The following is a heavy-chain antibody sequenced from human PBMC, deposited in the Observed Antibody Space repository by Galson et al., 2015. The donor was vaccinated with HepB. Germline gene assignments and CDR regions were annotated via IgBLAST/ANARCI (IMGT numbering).Heavy chain of an antibody. CDR2: IYSGTST. D-gene: IGHD3-22*01. J-gene: IGHJ4*02. V-gene: IGHV3-53*04. CDR3: ARGPRYYYDSSGPGYFDY. Sequence: SLRLSCAASGFTVSSNYMSWVRQAPGKGLEWVSIIYSGTSTYYADSVRGRFTIARHNFKNTLYLQMYSLRAEDTAVYYCARGPRYYYDSSGPGYFDYWGQGTLVTVSS. CDR1: GFTVSSNY.